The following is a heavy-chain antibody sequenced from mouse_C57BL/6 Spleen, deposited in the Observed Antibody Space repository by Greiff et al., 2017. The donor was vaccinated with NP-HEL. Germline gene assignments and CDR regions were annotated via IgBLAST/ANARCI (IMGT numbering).Heavy chain of an antibody. CDR2: IVPENGDT. D-gene: IGHD1-1*01. CDR3: TTFGSSKGY. J-gene: IGHJ2*01. V-gene: IGHV14-4*01. Sequence: EVQLPQSGAELVRPGASVKLSCTASGFNIKDDYMHWVKQRPEQGLEWIGWIVPENGDTAYGSKFQGKATITADTSSNTAYLQLSSLTSEDTAVYYCTTFGSSKGYWGQGTTLTVSS. CDR1: GFNIKDDY.